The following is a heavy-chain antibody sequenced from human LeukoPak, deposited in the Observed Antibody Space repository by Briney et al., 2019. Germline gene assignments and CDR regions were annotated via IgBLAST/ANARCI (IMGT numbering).Heavy chain of an antibody. CDR2: IKQDGSEK. Sequence: GGSLRLSCAASGFTFSSYWMNWVRQAPGKGLEWVANIKQDGSEKYYVDSVKGRFTMSRDNAKNSLDLQMNSLRAEDTAVYYCARGMARGFDYWGQGTLVTVSS. CDR1: GFTFSSYW. CDR3: ARGMARGFDY. J-gene: IGHJ4*02. V-gene: IGHV3-7*01. D-gene: IGHD2-8*01.